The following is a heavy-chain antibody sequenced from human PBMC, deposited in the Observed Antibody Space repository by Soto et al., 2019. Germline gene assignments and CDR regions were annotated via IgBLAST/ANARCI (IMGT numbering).Heavy chain of an antibody. Sequence: EVQLVESGGGLVRPGGSLRLSCAASGFRFGDYGMSWVRQAPGKGLEWVSGINWSGSSTGYADSVEGQFTISRDNAKNSLYRQMNSLRAEDTALYYCARGSLPDGDYWGQGTLVTVSS. CDR2: INWSGSST. D-gene: IGHD1-26*01. CDR1: GFRFGDYG. J-gene: IGHJ4*02. V-gene: IGHV3-20*04. CDR3: ARGSLPDGDY.